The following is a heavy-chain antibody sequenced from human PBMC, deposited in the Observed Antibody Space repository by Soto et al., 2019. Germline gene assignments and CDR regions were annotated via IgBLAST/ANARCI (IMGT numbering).Heavy chain of an antibody. D-gene: IGHD4-4*01. J-gene: IGHJ4*02. Sequence: VQLLESGGGLVQPGGSLRLSCAASGFTFSRHVMNWVRQAPGKGLEWVSGISNSGGTTYYADSVKGRFSISRDNSKNTLYLQINSLRAEDTAVYYCSKAWTTVDYWGQGTLVTVSS. CDR2: ISNSGGTT. V-gene: IGHV3-23*01. CDR3: SKAWTTVDY. CDR1: GFTFSRHV.